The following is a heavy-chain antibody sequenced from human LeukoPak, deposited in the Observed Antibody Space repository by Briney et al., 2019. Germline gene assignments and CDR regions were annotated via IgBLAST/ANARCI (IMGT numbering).Heavy chain of an antibody. CDR2: IYYSGST. V-gene: IGHV4-59*01. CDR3: ARESGYCSSTSCPGDAFDI. Sequence: PSETLSLTCTVSGGSISSYYWSWIRQPPGKGLEWIGYIYYSGSTNYNPSLKSRVTISVDTSKNQFSLKLSSVTAADTAVYYCARESGYCSSTSCPGDAFDIWGQGTMVTVSS. J-gene: IGHJ3*02. CDR1: GGSISSYY. D-gene: IGHD2-2*01.